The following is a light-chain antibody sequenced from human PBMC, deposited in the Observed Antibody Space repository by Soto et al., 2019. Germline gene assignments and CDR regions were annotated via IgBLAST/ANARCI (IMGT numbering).Light chain of an antibody. V-gene: IGLV4-69*01. Sequence: QPVLTQSPSASASLGASVKLTCTLSSGHSSYAIAWHQQQPEKGPRYLMKLNSDGSHSKGDGIPDRFSGSSSGAERYLTISSLQSEYEADFYCQTWGTSVVFGGGTKLTVL. J-gene: IGLJ2*01. CDR3: QTWGTSVV. CDR2: LNSDGSH. CDR1: SGHSSYA.